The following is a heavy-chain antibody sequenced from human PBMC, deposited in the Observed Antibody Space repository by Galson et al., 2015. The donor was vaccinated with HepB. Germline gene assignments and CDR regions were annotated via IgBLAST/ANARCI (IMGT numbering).Heavy chain of an antibody. V-gene: IGHV3-30*19. CDR2: ISYDGSNK. CDR1: GFTFSSYG. D-gene: IGHD3-10*01. J-gene: IGHJ6*03. CDR3: ARDRSNGAEGKYYYYYMDV. Sequence: SLRLSCAASGFTFSSYGMHWVRQAPSKGLEWVAVISYDGSNKYYADSVKGRFTISRDNSKNTLYLQMNSLRAEDTAVYYCARDRSNGAEGKYYYYYMDVWGKGTTVTVSS.